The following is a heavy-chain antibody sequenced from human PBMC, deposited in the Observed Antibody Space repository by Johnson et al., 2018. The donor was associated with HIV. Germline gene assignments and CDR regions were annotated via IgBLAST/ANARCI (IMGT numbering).Heavy chain of an antibody. V-gene: IGHV3-30*04. D-gene: IGHD3-22*01. CDR2: ISYDGTNK. J-gene: IGHJ3*02. Sequence: VQLMESGGGVVQPGRSLRLSCAASGFTFSSYAMHWVRQAPGKGLEWVALISYDGTNKKYTDSVKGRFTISRDNSKNTLYLQMNSLRAEDTAMYYCARHYYDSSGYSLDAFDIWGQGTMVTVSS. CDR3: ARHYYDSSGYSLDAFDI. CDR1: GFTFSSYA.